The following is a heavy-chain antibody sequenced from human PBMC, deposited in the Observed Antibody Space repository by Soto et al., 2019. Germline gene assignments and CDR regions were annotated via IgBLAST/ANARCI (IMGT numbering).Heavy chain of an antibody. D-gene: IGHD6-6*01. CDR3: ASGEIAASPGYYGMDV. J-gene: IGHJ6*02. V-gene: IGHV5-10-1*01. Sequence: ESLKISCKGSGYSFTSYWISWVRQMPGKGLEWMGRIDPSDSYTNYSPSFQGHVTISADKSISTAYLQWSSLKASDTAMYYCASGEIAASPGYYGMDVWGQGTTVTVSS. CDR2: IDPSDSYT. CDR1: GYSFTSYW.